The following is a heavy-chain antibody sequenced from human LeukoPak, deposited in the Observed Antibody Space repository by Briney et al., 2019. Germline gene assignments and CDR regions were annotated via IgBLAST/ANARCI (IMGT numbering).Heavy chain of an antibody. D-gene: IGHD6-19*01. CDR2: ISGRGGST. CDR1: GFTFSSYD. J-gene: IGHJ5*02. CDR3: AKAPLTKQWLVLFNWFDP. V-gene: IGHV3-23*01. Sequence: GGSLRLSRAASGFTFSSYDMSWVRQAPGKGLEWVSRISGRGGSTYYADSVKGRFTISRDNSKNTLYLQMNSLRAEDTAVYYCAKAPLTKQWLVLFNWFDPWGQGTLVTVSS.